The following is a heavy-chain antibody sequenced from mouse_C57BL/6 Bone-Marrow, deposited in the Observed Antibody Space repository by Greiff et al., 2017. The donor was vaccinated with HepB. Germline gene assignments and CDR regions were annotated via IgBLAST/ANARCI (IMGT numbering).Heavy chain of an antibody. J-gene: IGHJ2*01. CDR2: IDPNSGGT. CDR3: ARGGEFYYYGSSYVDYFDY. D-gene: IGHD1-1*01. Sequence: QVQLKQPGAELVKPGASVKLSCKASGYTFTSYWMHWVKQRPGRGLEWIGRIDPNSGGTKYNEKFKSKATLTVDKPSSTAYMQLSSLTSEDSAVYYCARGGEFYYYGSSYVDYFDYWGQGTTLTVSS. V-gene: IGHV1-72*01. CDR1: GYTFTSYW.